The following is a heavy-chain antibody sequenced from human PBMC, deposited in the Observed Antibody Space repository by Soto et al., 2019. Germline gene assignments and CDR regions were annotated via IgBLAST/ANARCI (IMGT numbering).Heavy chain of an antibody. CDR3: ARDRVMRGNAYYYGMDV. Sequence: QVLLVQSGAEVKKPGSSVRVSCKTSGGTFSSFAISWVRLAPGQGLEWMGVIVPMFAAPTYAQKFQGRVSITADESTRTAGMELSRLRSDDTAVYYCARDRVMRGNAYYYGMDVWGQGTTVTVSS. J-gene: IGHJ6*02. CDR1: GGTFSSFA. D-gene: IGHD2-21*01. V-gene: IGHV1-69*12. CDR2: IVPMFAAP.